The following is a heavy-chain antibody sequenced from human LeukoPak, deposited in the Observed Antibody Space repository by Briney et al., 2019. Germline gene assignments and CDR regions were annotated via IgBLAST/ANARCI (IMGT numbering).Heavy chain of an antibody. CDR3: ARVPMVQGVNVDPCDY. J-gene: IGHJ4*02. D-gene: IGHD3-10*01. Sequence: GGSLRLSCAVSGFTFSSYSMNWVRQAPGKGLEWVSSISSSSSYIYYADSVKGRFTISRDNAKKSLFLQMNSLRAEDTAVYYCARVPMVQGVNVDPCDYWGQGTLVTVSS. V-gene: IGHV3-21*01. CDR1: GFTFSSYS. CDR2: ISSSSSYI.